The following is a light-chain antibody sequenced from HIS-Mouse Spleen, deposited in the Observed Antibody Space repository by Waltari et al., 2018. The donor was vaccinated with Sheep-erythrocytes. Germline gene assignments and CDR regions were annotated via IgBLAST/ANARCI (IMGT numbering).Light chain of an antibody. J-gene: IGLJ3*02. CDR3: CSYAGSSTPWV. CDR1: SSDVGSYYL. CDR2: EGS. V-gene: IGLV2-23*01. Sequence: QSALTQPASVSGSPGQSITLSCTGTSSDVGSYYLVSWYQQHPGKAPKLMIYEGSKRPSGVSNRFSGSKSGNTASLTISGLQAEDEADYYCCSYAGSSTPWVFGGGTKLTVL.